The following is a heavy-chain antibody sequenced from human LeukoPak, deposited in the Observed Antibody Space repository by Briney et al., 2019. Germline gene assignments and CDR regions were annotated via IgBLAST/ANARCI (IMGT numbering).Heavy chain of an antibody. J-gene: IGHJ5*02. CDR2: IYYSGST. CDR3: ARDLMYYDFWSGYSPGGDNWFDP. V-gene: IGHV4-39*07. CDR1: GGSISSSSYY. D-gene: IGHD3-3*01. Sequence: SETLSLTCTVSGGSISSSSYYWGWIRQPPGKGLEWIGRIYYSGSTCYNPSLKSRVTISVGTSKNQFSLKLSSVTAADTAVYYCARDLMYYDFWSGYSPGGDNWFDPWGQGTLVTVSS.